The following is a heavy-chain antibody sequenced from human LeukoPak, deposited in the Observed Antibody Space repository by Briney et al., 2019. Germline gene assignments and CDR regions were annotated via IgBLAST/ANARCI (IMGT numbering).Heavy chain of an antibody. CDR3: ARDENELADILTGLSQGGIDY. V-gene: IGHV1-46*01. J-gene: IGHJ4*02. CDR1: GYTFTSYY. Sequence: ASVKVSCKASGYTFTSYYMHWVRQAPGQGLEWMGIINPSGGSTSYAQKFQGRVTMTRDTSTSTVYMELSSLRSEDTAVYYCARDENELADILTGLSQGGIDYWGQGTLVTVSS. CDR2: INPSGGST. D-gene: IGHD3-9*01.